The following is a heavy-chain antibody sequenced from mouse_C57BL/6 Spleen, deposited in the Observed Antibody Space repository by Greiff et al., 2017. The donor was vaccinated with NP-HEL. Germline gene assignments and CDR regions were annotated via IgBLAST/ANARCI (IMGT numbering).Heavy chain of an antibody. J-gene: IGHJ3*01. CDR1: GYAFSSSW. V-gene: IGHV1-82*01. CDR2: IYPGDGDT. D-gene: IGHD2-4*01. CDR3: EDSPADYDYDRLSWFAY. Sequence: VQLQQSGPELVKPGASVKISCKASGYAFSSSWMNWVKQRPGKGLEWIGRIYPGDGDTNYNGKFKGKATLTADKSSSTAYMQLSSLTSEDSAVYFCEDSPADYDYDRLSWFAYWGQGTLVTVSA.